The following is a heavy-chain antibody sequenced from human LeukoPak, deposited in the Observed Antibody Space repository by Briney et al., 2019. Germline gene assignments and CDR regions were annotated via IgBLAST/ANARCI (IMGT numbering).Heavy chain of an antibody. CDR1: GGSISSGSYY. Sequence: PSETLSLTCTVSGGSISSGSYYWSWIRQPAGKGLEWIGRIYTSGSTNYNPSLKSRVTMSVDTSKNQFSLKLSSVTAADTAVYYCARGHVVVPDYYYYMDVWGKGTTVTVSS. CDR3: ARGHVVVPDYYYYMDV. J-gene: IGHJ6*03. V-gene: IGHV4-61*02. CDR2: IYTSGST. D-gene: IGHD2-2*01.